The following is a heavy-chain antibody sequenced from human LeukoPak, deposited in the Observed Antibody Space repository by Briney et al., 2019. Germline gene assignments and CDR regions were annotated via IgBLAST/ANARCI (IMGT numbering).Heavy chain of an antibody. V-gene: IGHV3-23*01. CDR2: ISGSGGST. D-gene: IGHD3-10*01. J-gene: IGHJ4*02. Sequence: GGSLSLSCAASGFTFSSYAMSWVRQPPGKGLEWVSAISGSGGSTYYADSVKGRFTISRDNSKNTLYLQMNSLRAEDTAVYYCAKDRGPLIGCLDYWGQGTLVTVSS. CDR3: AKDRGPLIGCLDY. CDR1: GFTFSSYA.